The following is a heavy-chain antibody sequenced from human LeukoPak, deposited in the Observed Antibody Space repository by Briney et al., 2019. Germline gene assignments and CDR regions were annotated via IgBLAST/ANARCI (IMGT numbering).Heavy chain of an antibody. D-gene: IGHD1-1*01. Sequence: GASVKVSCKASGGTFSSYAISWVRQAPGQGLEWMGGIIPIFGTANYAQKFQGRVTITADESTSTAYMELSSLRSEDTAVYYCARKHWVERRLEFNYWGQGTLVTVSS. J-gene: IGHJ4*02. CDR1: GGTFSSYA. CDR2: IIPIFGTA. CDR3: ARKHWVERRLEFNY. V-gene: IGHV1-69*01.